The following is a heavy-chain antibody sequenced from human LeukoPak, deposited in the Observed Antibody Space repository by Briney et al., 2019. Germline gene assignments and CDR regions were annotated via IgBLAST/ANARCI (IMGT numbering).Heavy chain of an antibody. CDR1: GYTFTGYY. J-gene: IGHJ5*02. D-gene: IGHD2-15*01. CDR3: ARGTVVVVAATTGWFDP. V-gene: IGHV1-2*02. Sequence: ASVKVSCKASGYTFTGYYMHWVRQAPGQGLEWMGWINPNSGGTNYAQKFQGRVTMTRDTSISTAYMELGRLRSDDTAVYYCARGTVVVVAATTGWFDPWGQGTLVTVSS. CDR2: INPNSGGT.